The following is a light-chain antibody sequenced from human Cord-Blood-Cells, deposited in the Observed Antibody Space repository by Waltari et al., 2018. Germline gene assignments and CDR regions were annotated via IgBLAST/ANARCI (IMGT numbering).Light chain of an antibody. CDR3: QQYDNLPIT. CDR2: EAS. V-gene: IGKV1-33*01. CDR1: QDIRNY. J-gene: IGKJ5*01. Sequence: DIQMTQSPYSLSASVGDRVTITCQASQDIRNYLNWYQQKPGKAPKLLIYEASNLETGVPSRFSGSGSRTEFTFTISSLQPEDIATDYCQQYDNLPITFGQGTRLEIK.